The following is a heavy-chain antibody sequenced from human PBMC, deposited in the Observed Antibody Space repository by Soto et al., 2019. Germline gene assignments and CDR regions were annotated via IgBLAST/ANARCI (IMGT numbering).Heavy chain of an antibody. Sequence: GESLKIACQDSGYMFTSYWIACFLQMPVKGLEWMGVIYPDDSDTKYSPSFQGQVTISADESISTAYLQWGNLKASDTAIYYCARLRIQSGDFRSFDYWGPGTLVTVSS. V-gene: IGHV5-51*01. CDR1: GYMFTSYW. D-gene: IGHD1-1*01. CDR2: IYPDDSDT. CDR3: ARLRIQSGDFRSFDY. J-gene: IGHJ4*02.